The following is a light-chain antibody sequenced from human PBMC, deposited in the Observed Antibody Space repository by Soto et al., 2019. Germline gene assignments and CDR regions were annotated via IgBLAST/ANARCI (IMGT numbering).Light chain of an antibody. Sequence: QSALTQPRSVSGSPGQSVTISCTGTTGDVGAYNFVSWYQLHPDKAPKLMIYDANKRPSGFPDRFSASKSGNTASLTISGLQAEDEADYYCCSYAGSFTWVFGGGTKLTVL. V-gene: IGLV2-11*01. CDR1: TGDVGAYNF. J-gene: IGLJ3*02. CDR2: DAN. CDR3: CSYAGSFTWV.